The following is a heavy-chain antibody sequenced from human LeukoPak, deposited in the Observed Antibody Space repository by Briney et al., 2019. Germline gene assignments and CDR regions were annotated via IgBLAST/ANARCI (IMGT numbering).Heavy chain of an antibody. CDR2: INHSGST. V-gene: IGHV4-34*01. Sequence: SETLSLTCAVYGGSFSGYYWSWIRQPPGKGLEWIGEINHSGSTNYNPSLKSRVTISVDMSKNQFSLKLSSVTAADTAVYYCARKGYSSDGYYYYGMDVWGKGTTVTVSS. CDR3: ARKGYSSDGYYYYGMDV. D-gene: IGHD6-19*01. CDR1: GGSFSGYY. J-gene: IGHJ6*04.